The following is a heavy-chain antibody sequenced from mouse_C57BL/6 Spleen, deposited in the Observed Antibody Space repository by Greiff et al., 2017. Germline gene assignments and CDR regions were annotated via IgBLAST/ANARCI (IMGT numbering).Heavy chain of an antibody. Sequence: VQLQQSGPELVKPGASVKISCKASGYTFTDYYMNWVKQSHGKSLEWIGDINPNTGGTSYNQKFKGKATLPVDKSSSTAYMELRSLTSEDSAVYYCATVVACDYWGQGTTRTVAS. D-gene: IGHD1-1*01. CDR3: ATVVACDY. V-gene: IGHV1-26*01. CDR2: INPNTGGT. CDR1: GYTFTDYY. J-gene: IGHJ2*01.